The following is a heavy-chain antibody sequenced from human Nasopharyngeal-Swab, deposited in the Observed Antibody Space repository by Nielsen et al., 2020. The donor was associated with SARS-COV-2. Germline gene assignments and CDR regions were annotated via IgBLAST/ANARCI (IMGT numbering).Heavy chain of an antibody. V-gene: IGHV3-7*01. J-gene: IGHJ4*02. D-gene: IGHD3-3*01. CDR3: ARDRTDYDFWSHYYTYYLDF. Sequence: GGSLRLSCATAGCSFSSYSMTWVRQAPGKGLEWVANIKQDGSELYDVDSVKGRFTISRDNAKNSLFLQMNSLRAEDTAVYYCARDRTDYDFWSHYYTYYLDFWGQGTLVTVSS. CDR2: IKQDGSEL. CDR1: GCSFSSYS.